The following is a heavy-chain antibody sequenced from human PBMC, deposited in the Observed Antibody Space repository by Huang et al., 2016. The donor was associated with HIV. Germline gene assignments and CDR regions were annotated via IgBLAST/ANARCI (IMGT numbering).Heavy chain of an antibody. V-gene: IGHV3-74*01. Sequence: EVQLVESGGGLVTPGGSLRLSCAASGFTFSSYWMHWVRQVPGKGVVWVSHIKSDGSSTSYADSVKGRFTIARDNAKNTLYLQMNSLRAEDTAVYYYGSGTAYWGQGTLVTVSS. CDR1: GFTFSSYW. CDR2: IKSDGSST. J-gene: IGHJ4*02. D-gene: IGHD3-10*01. CDR3: GSGTAY.